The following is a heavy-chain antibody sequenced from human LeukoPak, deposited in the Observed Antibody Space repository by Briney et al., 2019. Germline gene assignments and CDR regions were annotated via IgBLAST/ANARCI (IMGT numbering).Heavy chain of an antibody. CDR1: GFTFSSYS. V-gene: IGHV3-48*01. CDR3: ARDVDSYGYDPRSDY. J-gene: IGHJ4*02. D-gene: IGHD5-18*01. CDR2: ISSSSSTI. Sequence: PGGSLRLSCAASGFTFSSYSTNWVRQAPGKGLEWVSYISSSSSTIYYADSVKGRFTISRDNAKNSLYLQMNSLRAEDTAVYYCARDVDSYGYDPRSDYWGQGTLVTVSS.